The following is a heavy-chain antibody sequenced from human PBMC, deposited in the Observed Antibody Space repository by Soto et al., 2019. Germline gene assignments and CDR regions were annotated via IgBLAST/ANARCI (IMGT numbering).Heavy chain of an antibody. J-gene: IGHJ6*02. CDR3: AGDLGGGDCYSCPEFERYYYYGMDV. V-gene: IGHV3-48*02. CDR1: GFTFSCYS. Sequence: PGGSLRLSCAASGFTFSCYSMNWLRQAPGKGLEWVSYISSSSSTIYYADSVKGRFTISRDNAKNSLYLQMNSLRDEDTAVYYCAGDLGGGDCYSCPEFERYYYYGMDVWGQGTTVTVSS. CDR2: ISSSSSTI. D-gene: IGHD2-21*02.